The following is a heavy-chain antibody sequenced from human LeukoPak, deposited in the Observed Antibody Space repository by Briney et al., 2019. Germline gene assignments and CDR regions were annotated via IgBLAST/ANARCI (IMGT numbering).Heavy chain of an antibody. J-gene: IGHJ4*02. Sequence: GGSLRLSCGASGFAFRNAWMSWVRQAPGKGLEWVGRIKSKTDGGTTDYAAPVKDRFTISRDDSYNTLYLQMNSLKDEDTAVYYCSWFGARRSLDYWGQGTLVTVSS. V-gene: IGHV3-15*01. CDR3: SWFGARRSLDY. CDR1: GFAFRNAW. CDR2: IKSKTDGGTT. D-gene: IGHD3-10*01.